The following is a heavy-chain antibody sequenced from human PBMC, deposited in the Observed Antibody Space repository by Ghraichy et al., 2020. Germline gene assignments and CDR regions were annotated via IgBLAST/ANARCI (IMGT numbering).Heavy chain of an antibody. CDR1: GGTFSSYA. Sequence: SVKVSCKASGGTFSSYAISWVRQAPGQGLEWMGGIIPIFGTANYAQKFQGRVTITADESTSTAYMELSSLRSEDTAVYYCARALVQDTAYPLHFFDYWGQGTLVTVSS. CDR2: IIPIFGTA. CDR3: ARALVQDTAYPLHFFDY. V-gene: IGHV1-69*13. J-gene: IGHJ4*02. D-gene: IGHD5-18*01.